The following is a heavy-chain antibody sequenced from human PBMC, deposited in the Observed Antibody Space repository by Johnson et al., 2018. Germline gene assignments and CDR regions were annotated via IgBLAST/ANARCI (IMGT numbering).Heavy chain of an antibody. V-gene: IGHV3-73*01. CDR2: IRSKATSYAT. J-gene: IGHJ6*03. CDR1: GFTFSGST. CDR3: TRNQNYYYYMDV. Sequence: VQLVQSGGGLVQPGGSLKLSCAASGFTFSGSTMHWVRQASGKGLEWVGRIRSKATSYATAYAASVKGRFTISRDDSKNTAYLQMNSLKTEDTAVYYCTRNQNYYYYMDVWGKGTTVTVSS.